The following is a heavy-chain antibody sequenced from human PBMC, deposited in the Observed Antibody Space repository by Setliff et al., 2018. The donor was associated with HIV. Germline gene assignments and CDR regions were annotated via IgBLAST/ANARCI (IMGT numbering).Heavy chain of an antibody. V-gene: IGHV2-70*11. CDR2: IDWDDDK. Sequence: GSGPTLVNPTQTLTLTRTFSGFSLTTSGVCVSWIRQSPGKAPEWLARIDWDDDKWYSTSLKTRLTISKDTSKNLVVLTMTNMDPVDTATYYCARIEVSGGSCKGDNWGQGTLVTVSS. J-gene: IGHJ4*02. CDR1: GFSLTTSGVC. D-gene: IGHD2-15*01. CDR3: ARIEVSGGSCKGDN.